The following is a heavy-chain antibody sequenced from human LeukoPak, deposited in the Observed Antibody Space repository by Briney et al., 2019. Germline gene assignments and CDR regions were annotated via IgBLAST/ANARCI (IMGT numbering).Heavy chain of an antibody. CDR1: GFTFSSYS. J-gene: IGHJ4*02. D-gene: IGHD5-18*01. CDR3: AYTAMAKY. V-gene: IGHV3-21*01. CDR2: ITGSSTYI. Sequence: KPGGSLRLSCAVSGFTFSSYSMNWVRQAPGKGLEWVSSITGSSTYIYYADSVKGRFTISRDNAKNSLYLQMNSLRAEDTAVYYCAYTAMAKYWGQGTLVTVSS.